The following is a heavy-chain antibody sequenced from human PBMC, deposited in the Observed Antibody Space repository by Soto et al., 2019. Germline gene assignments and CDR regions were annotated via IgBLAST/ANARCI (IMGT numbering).Heavy chain of an antibody. CDR3: VTRSRGLQSPPPRLDS. Sequence: EVQLVESGGGLVQPGGSLRLSCAASEFTFSGRSVHWVRQAPGKGLVWVSGIDKVGTDSTYADSVKGRFTSSRDNAKNTVYLQMNSLIAEDTAVYYCVTRSRGLQSPPPRLDSWGQGTLVTVSS. D-gene: IGHD4-4*01. J-gene: IGHJ4*02. V-gene: IGHV3-74*01. CDR2: IDKVGTDS. CDR1: EFTFSGRS.